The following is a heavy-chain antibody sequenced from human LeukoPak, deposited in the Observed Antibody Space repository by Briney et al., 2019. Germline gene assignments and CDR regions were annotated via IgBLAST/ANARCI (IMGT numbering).Heavy chain of an antibody. CDR3: ARPWDSGGYFGSRLDY. CDR1: GGTFSNYA. J-gene: IGHJ4*02. D-gene: IGHD3-22*01. V-gene: IGHV1-69*10. CDR2: TIPILGIA. Sequence: ASVKVSCKASGGTFSNYAINWVRQAPGQGLEWLEGTIPILGIANYAQKFQGRVTITADESTTTAYMELSSLRSEDTAVYYCARPWDSGGYFGSRLDYWGQGTLVTVSS.